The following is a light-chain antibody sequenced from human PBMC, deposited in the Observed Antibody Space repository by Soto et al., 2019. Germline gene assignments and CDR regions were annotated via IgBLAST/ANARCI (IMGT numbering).Light chain of an antibody. CDR3: ASHAGRKNII. J-gene: IGLJ2*01. CDR2: EVN. Sequence: QSVLTQPPSASGSPGRSVTISCTGTSSDIGGYNYVSWYQQHPGKAPKLMIYEVNKRPSGVPDRFSGSKSGNTAALTVSGLQAEDEEDYYCASHAGRKNIIFGGGTKLTVL. V-gene: IGLV2-8*01. CDR1: SSDIGGYNY.